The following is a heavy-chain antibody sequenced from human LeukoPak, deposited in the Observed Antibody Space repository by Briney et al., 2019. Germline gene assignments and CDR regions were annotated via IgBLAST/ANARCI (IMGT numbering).Heavy chain of an antibody. Sequence: SETLSLTCTVSGGSISSYYWSWIRQPPGKGLEWIGYIYYSGSTNYNPSLKSRVTISVDTSKNRFSLRLSSVTAADTAVYYCAREKARYCTNGVCWEFDPWGQGTLVTVSS. J-gene: IGHJ5*02. CDR2: IYYSGST. V-gene: IGHV4-59*01. D-gene: IGHD2-8*01. CDR1: GGSISSYY. CDR3: AREKARYCTNGVCWEFDP.